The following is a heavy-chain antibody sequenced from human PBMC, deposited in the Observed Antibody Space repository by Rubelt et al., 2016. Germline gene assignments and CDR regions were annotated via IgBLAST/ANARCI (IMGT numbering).Heavy chain of an antibody. J-gene: IGHJ4*02. V-gene: IGHV3-23*01. D-gene: IGHD4-23*01. CDR3: ARKLMTKHS. CDR1: GGSISSITY. CDR2: ISANGDRT. Sequence: QLHESGPGLVKPSETLSLTCTVSGGSISSITYKWAWVRQAPGKGLEWVSGISANGDRTYYADSVKGRFTVSRDNSPNTRYLQMNSLRSDDTAVYYCARKLMTKHSGGQGALVTVSS.